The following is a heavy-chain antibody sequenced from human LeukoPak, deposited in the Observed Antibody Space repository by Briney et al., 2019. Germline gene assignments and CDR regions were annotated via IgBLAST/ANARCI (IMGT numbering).Heavy chain of an antibody. J-gene: IGHJ4*02. V-gene: IGHV1-69*06. CDR1: GGTFSSYA. CDR2: IIPIFGTA. CDR3: ARDRDSSSWYTFDY. Sequence: GASVKVSCKASGGTFSSYAISWVRQAPGQGLEWMGGIIPIFGTANYAQKFQGRVTITADKSTSTAYMELSRLRSDDTAVYYCARDRDSSSWYTFDYWGQGTLVTVSS. D-gene: IGHD6-13*01.